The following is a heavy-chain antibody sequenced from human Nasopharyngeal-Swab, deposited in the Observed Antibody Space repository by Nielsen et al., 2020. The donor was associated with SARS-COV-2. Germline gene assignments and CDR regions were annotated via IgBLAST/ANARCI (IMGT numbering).Heavy chain of an antibody. CDR3: AKDTSLVGATFDC. CDR1: GFTFSSYA. CDR2: ISGSGGST. D-gene: IGHD2-8*02. Sequence: GESLKISCAASGFTFSSYAMSWVRQAPGKGLEWVSAISGSGGSTYYADSVKGRFTISRDNSKNTLYLQMNSLRAEDTAVYYCAKDTSLVGATFDCWGQGTLVTVSS. J-gene: IGHJ4*02. V-gene: IGHV3-23*01.